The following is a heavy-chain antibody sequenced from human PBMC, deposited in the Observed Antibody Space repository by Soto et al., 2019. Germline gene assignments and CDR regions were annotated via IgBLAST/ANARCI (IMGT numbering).Heavy chain of an antibody. CDR3: ARDPGRYDILTGHVRANYMDV. CDR1: GFTFNNYW. Sequence: EVQLVESGGGLVQPGGSLRLSCAASGFTFNNYWMSWVRQTPGKGLEWVANIKQDGSERFYVDSVKGRFTISRYNADRSLYLQMNSLRAEDTAVYFCARDPGRYDILTGHVRANYMDVWGKGTTVTVSS. V-gene: IGHV3-7*01. CDR2: IKQDGSER. D-gene: IGHD3-9*01. J-gene: IGHJ6*03.